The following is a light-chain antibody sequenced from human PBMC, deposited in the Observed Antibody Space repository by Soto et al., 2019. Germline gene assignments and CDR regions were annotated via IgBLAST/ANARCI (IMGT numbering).Light chain of an antibody. V-gene: IGKV1-5*01. CDR1: QDIYTY. CDR2: DAS. J-gene: IGKJ5*01. Sequence: RLTQSPSSLSASVGDTVTISCRASQDIYTYSAWYQQKPGKAPTLLIFDASSLHHGVPPRFAGSGSGSEFTLTINRLQADDFATYYCQHYTLYSAPFGQGTRV. CDR3: QHYTLYSAP.